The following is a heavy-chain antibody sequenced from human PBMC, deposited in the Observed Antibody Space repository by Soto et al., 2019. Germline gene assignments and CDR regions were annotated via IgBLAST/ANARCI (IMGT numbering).Heavy chain of an antibody. CDR2: IFSNDEK. J-gene: IGHJ5*02. V-gene: IGHV2-26*04. D-gene: IGHD6-13*01. CDR1: GFSLSNAGLG. Sequence: QVTVKESGPVLVKPTEPLTLTCTVSGFSLSNAGLGVSWIRQPPGKALEWLAHIFSNDEKSYSTSLKSRLTISKDTSKSQVVLIMTNMDPVYTATYYCASTYSTSWYWFDPWGQGTLVTVSS. CDR3: ASTYSTSWYWFDP.